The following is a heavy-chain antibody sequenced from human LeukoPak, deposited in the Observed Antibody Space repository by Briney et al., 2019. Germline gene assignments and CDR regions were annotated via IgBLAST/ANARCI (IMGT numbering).Heavy chain of an antibody. D-gene: IGHD3-22*01. CDR3: ASSPYDSSGYLIY. V-gene: IGHV3-21*01. J-gene: IGHJ4*02. CDR2: ISSSGSYI. Sequence: GGSLRLSCAASGFTFSRYSMNWVRQAPGKGLEWVSSISSSGSYIYYADSVKGRFTISRDNAKNSLYLQMNSLRAEDTAVYYCASSPYDSSGYLIYWGQGTLVTVSS. CDR1: GFTFSRYS.